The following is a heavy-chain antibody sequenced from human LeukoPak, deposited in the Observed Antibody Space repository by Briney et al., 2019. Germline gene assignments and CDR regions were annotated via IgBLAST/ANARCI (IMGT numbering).Heavy chain of an antibody. D-gene: IGHD3-10*01. V-gene: IGHV3-21*01. CDR3: ARDQQSWFSGSIDY. J-gene: IGHJ4*02. CDR1: GFTFSSYS. CDR2: ISSSSSFT. Sequence: GGSLRLSCAASGFTFSSYSMNWVRQAPGKGLEWVSSISSSSSFTYYADSVKGRFTISRDNAKNSLYLQMNSLRAEDTAVYFSARDQQSWFSGSIDYWGQGTLVTVSS.